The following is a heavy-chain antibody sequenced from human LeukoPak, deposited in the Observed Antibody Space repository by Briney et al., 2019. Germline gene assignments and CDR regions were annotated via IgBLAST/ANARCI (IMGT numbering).Heavy chain of an antibody. Sequence: GGSLRLSCTASGLTVRSNYMSWVRQAPGRGLEWVSIIYSDGTTYYADSVKGRFTISRDNSKNTLYLQMNSLRAEDTAVYYCARGVYYDSSGTPDYWGQGTLVTVSS. CDR3: ARGVYYDSSGTPDY. V-gene: IGHV3-53*05. CDR2: IYSDGTT. J-gene: IGHJ4*02. D-gene: IGHD3-22*01. CDR1: GLTVRSNY.